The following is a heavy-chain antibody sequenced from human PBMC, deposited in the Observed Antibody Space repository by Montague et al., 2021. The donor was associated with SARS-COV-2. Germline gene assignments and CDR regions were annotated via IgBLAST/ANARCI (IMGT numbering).Heavy chain of an antibody. Sequence: WNWIRQPAGKGLEWIGRIYTSGSTNYNPSLKSRVTISVDTSKNQFSLRLSSVTAADTAVYYCARVGVGTMVRGVIPAYYYYGMDVWGQGTTVTVSS. V-gene: IGHV4-61*02. CDR3: ARVGVGTMVRGVIPAYYYYGMDV. J-gene: IGHJ6*02. D-gene: IGHD3-10*01. CDR2: IYTSGST.